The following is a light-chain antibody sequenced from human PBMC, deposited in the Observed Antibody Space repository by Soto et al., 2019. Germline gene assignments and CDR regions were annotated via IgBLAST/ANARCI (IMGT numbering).Light chain of an antibody. J-gene: IGKJ1*01. CDR3: TQITHWPRT. CDR2: KVS. CDR1: QSLETSDGDTY. V-gene: IGKV2-30*01. Sequence: DVVTTQSPLSLPVTLGQPASISCRSSQSLETSDGDTYLNCFHXRPGQSQRRXIYKVSKRDSGVSDRFSGSGSGTDVTMKITRVEAEDVGVYYCTQITHWPRTFGQGTKVDIK.